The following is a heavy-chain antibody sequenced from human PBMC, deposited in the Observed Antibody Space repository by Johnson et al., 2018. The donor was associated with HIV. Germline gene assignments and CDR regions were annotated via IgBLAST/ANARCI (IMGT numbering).Heavy chain of an antibody. CDR3: ARDHAFDI. CDR2: ISYDGSNK. CDR1: GFTFSSYA. V-gene: IGHV3-30-3*01. J-gene: IGHJ3*02. Sequence: LVESGGGVVQPGRSLRLSCAASGFTFSSYAMHWVRQAPGKGLEWVAVISYDGSNKYYADSVKGRFTISRDNSKNTLYLQMNSLRAEDTAVYYCARDHAFDIWGQGTMVTVSS.